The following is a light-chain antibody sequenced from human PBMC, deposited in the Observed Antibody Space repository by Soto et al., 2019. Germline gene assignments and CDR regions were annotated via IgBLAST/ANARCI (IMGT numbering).Light chain of an antibody. CDR1: QSVGIH. Sequence: EIVMTQSPATLSMSPGERAALSCRAIQSVGIHLAWYQQKPGQAHRLLIYSASTRATGIPARFSASGSGTEFTLTISSLQSEDFAVYYCQQYNNWPLTFGPGTRVDIK. CDR3: QQYNNWPLT. J-gene: IGKJ3*01. V-gene: IGKV3-15*01. CDR2: SAS.